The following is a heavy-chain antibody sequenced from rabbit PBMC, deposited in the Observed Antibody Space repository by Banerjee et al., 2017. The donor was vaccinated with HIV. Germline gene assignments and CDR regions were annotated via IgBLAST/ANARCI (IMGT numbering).Heavy chain of an antibody. CDR3: ARDLAGVIGWNFGL. CDR1: GSDFSSNA. Sequence: QEQLVESGGGLVQPEGSLTLTCKASGSDFSSNAMCWVRQAPGKGLELIACIYSSNGDKWYASWVNGRFTISKASWTTVTLQMTSLTAADTATYFCARDLAGVIGWNFGLWGPGTLV. CDR2: IYSSNGDK. D-gene: IGHD4-1*01. V-gene: IGHV1S47*01. J-gene: IGHJ6*01.